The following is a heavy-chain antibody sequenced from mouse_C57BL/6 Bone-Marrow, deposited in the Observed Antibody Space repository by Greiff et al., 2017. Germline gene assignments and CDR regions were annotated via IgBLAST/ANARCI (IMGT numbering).Heavy chain of an antibody. CDR1: GFTFTSYW. V-gene: IGHV1-52*01. CDR3: ARSGPYYDSFAY. CDR2: IDNSDSEY. Sequence: VQLQQSGAELVQPGSSVTLSCTASGFTFTSYWMHWVKQRPIQGLEWIGNIDNSDSEYHYNPKFKDKATLTVDKSSSTAYMQVSSLTSEDSAVYYCARSGPYYDSFAYWGQGTLVTVSA. J-gene: IGHJ3*01. D-gene: IGHD2-4*01.